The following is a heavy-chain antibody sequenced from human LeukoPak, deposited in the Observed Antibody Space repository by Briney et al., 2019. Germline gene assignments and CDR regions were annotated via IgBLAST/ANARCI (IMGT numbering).Heavy chain of an antibody. V-gene: IGHV3-73*01. CDR2: IRSKVNSYAT. CDR1: GFTFTDSA. CDR3: TRHDAFDI. Sequence: GGSLRLSCAASGFTFTDSAMHWVRQASGKGLEWVGRIRSKVNSYATAYGASMKGRFTISRDDSKNTAYPQMNSLKTEDTAVYYCTRHDAFDIWGQGTMVTGSS. J-gene: IGHJ3*02.